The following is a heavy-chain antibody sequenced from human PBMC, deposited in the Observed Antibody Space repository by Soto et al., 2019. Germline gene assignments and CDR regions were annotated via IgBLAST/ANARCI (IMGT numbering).Heavy chain of an antibody. Sequence: QVQLVQSGAEVQKPGASVRVSCKASGYTFTSYDINWVRQATGQGLEWMGWMSPNSGNTEYAQKFQGRVSMTWDNSVSTAYMELSSLRSEDTAVYYCARGEDCSGGRCENTAWLNSWGQGTLVTVSS. J-gene: IGHJ5*01. CDR2: MSPNSGNT. V-gene: IGHV1-8*01. CDR3: ARGEDCSGGRCENTAWLNS. D-gene: IGHD2-15*01. CDR1: GYTFTSYD.